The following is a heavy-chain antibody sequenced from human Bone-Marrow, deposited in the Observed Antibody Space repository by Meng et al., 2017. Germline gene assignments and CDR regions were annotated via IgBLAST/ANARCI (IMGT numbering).Heavy chain of an antibody. CDR2: ISYDGFNK. CDR3: ARRAVPDI. V-gene: IGHV3-30*06. J-gene: IGHJ4*02. Sequence: QVRLVESGGGVVQPGRSLRLSCAASGFTFSSYGMHWVRQAPGKGLEWVAGISYDGFNKFYADSVKGRFTISRDKSQTSVDLQMNSLRPEDSAVYYCARRAVPDIWGQGALVTVSS. D-gene: IGHD6-19*01. CDR1: GFTFSSYG.